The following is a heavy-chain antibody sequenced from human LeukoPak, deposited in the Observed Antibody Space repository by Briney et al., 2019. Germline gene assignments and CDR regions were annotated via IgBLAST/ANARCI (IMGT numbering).Heavy chain of an antibody. Sequence: GRSLRLSCAASGFTFSSYGIHWVRQAPGKGLEWVAVISHDGTNKYYEDSVKGRFTISRDNSKNTLYLQMNSLRAEDTAVYYCAKDWDTVPMGLGYLHYWGQGTPVTVSS. J-gene: IGHJ4*02. CDR3: AKDWDTVPMGLGYLHY. CDR2: ISHDGTNK. CDR1: GFTFSSYG. V-gene: IGHV3-30*18. D-gene: IGHD5-18*01.